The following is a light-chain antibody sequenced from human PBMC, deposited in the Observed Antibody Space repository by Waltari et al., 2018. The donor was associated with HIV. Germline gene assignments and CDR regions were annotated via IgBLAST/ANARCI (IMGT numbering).Light chain of an antibody. CDR1: QSISTW. V-gene: IGKV1-5*03. J-gene: IGKJ2*01. Sequence: DIQMTQSPSTLSASVGDRVTITCRASQSISTWLAWYQQKPGKAPKVLIYKASTLEFGAPSSFSGSVSGTEFTLTISSLHPDDFATYYCQQYHSYPYTFGQGTHLEIK. CDR3: QQYHSYPYT. CDR2: KAS.